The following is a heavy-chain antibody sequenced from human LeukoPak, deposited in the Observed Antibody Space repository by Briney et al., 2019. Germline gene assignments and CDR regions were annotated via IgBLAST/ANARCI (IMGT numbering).Heavy chain of an antibody. D-gene: IGHD4-17*01. Sequence: PGGSLRLSCAASGFTFSDYYMSWIRQAPGKGLEWVSYISSSGSTIYYTDSVKGRFTISRDNAKNSLYLQMNSLRAEDTAVYYCARPQREVTRIHAFDIWGQGTMVTVSS. CDR1: GFTFSDYY. CDR3: ARPQREVTRIHAFDI. J-gene: IGHJ3*02. CDR2: ISSSGSTI. V-gene: IGHV3-11*04.